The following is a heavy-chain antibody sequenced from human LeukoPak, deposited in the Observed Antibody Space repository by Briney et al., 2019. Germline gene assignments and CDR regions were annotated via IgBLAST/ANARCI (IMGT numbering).Heavy chain of an antibody. Sequence: PGGSLRLSCAASGFTFSSYWMSWVRQAPGKGLEWIGEINHSGSTNYNPSLKSRVTISVDTSKNQFSLKLSSVTAADTAVYYCARRLLWFGGVDYWGQGTLVTVSS. CDR2: INHSGST. V-gene: IGHV4-34*01. CDR1: GFTFSSYW. J-gene: IGHJ4*02. CDR3: ARRLLWFGGVDY. D-gene: IGHD3-10*01.